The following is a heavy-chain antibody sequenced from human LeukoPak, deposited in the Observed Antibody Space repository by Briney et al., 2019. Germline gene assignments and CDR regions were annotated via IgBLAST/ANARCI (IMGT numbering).Heavy chain of an antibody. CDR2: INISGGST. CDR3: ARAPSIEMGKQHTHGGAFDI. D-gene: IGHD5-24*01. CDR1: GYAFTSYY. V-gene: IGHV1-46*01. J-gene: IGHJ3*02. Sequence: ASVKVSCKASGYAFTSYYMHWVRRAPGQGLEWMGIINISGGSTSYEQKFQGRVTMTRDTSTSTVYMELCSLRSEDTAVYYCARAPSIEMGKQHTHGGAFDIWGQGTMVTVSS.